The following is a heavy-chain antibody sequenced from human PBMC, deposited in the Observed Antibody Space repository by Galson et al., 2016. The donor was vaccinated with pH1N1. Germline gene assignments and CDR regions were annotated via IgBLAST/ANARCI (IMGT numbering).Heavy chain of an antibody. Sequence: VSCKASGYTFNSYYVHWVRQAPGQGLEWMGWINPRTGDTSYVQKFQGRVTMTRDTSIGTVYMQLSSLRSDDTAVYYCARVLRTTVFDYWGQGTLVTVSS. J-gene: IGHJ4*02. D-gene: IGHD4-17*01. V-gene: IGHV1-2*02. CDR2: INPRTGDT. CDR1: GYTFNSYY. CDR3: ARVLRTTVFDY.